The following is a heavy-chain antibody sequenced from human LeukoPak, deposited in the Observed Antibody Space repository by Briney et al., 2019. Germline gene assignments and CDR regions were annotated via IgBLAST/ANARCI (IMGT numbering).Heavy chain of an antibody. CDR2: IYDSGST. CDR3: ARAGQFISARPITFDY. Sequence: PSETLSLTCTVSGGSVSSGSYYWSWIRQPPGKGLEWIGYIYDSGSTNYNPSLKSRVTISVDTSKNQFSLKLSSVTAADTAVYYCARAGQFISARPITFDYWGQGSLVTVSS. J-gene: IGHJ4*02. CDR1: GGSVSSGSYY. V-gene: IGHV4-61*01. D-gene: IGHD6-6*01.